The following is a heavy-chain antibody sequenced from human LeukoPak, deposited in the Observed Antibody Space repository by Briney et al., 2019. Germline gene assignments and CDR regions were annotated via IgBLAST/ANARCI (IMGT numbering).Heavy chain of an antibody. CDR1: GFTFISYG. V-gene: IGHV3-33*01. CDR2: IWNDGRNK. CDR3: ARTPPHDSESLTLFDY. D-gene: IGHD1-26*01. J-gene: IGHJ4*02. Sequence: RGSLRLSCAASGFTFISYGMHWVRQAPGKGLEWVSVIWNDGRNKYYADSVKGRFTISRDNAKNSLYLQMNSLRAEDTAVYYCARTPPHDSESLTLFDYWGQGTLVTVSS.